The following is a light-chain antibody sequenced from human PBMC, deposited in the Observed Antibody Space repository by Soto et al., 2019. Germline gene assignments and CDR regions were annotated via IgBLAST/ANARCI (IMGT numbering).Light chain of an antibody. V-gene: IGKV3-11*01. Sequence: EIVLTQSPATLSLSPGQRSTLSCRASQSVHNYLDWYQKKPGQSPRLLIYDASNRATGIPARCSGSGSGTDFTLTISSLEPEDFAVYYCQQRSYGLTFGPGTKVDFK. J-gene: IGKJ3*01. CDR1: QSVHNY. CDR3: QQRSYGLT. CDR2: DAS.